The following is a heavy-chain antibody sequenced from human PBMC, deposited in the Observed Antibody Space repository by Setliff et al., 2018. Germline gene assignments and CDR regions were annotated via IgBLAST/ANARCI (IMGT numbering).Heavy chain of an antibody. CDR2: IIPLFRTG. V-gene: IGHV1-69*05. D-gene: IGHD3-10*01. J-gene: IGHJ1*01. CDR1: GGSFNNYP. Sequence: SVKVSCKASGGSFNNYPISWVRQAPGHGLEWMGGIIPLFRTGKYAQKFQGRVTMTRDTSISTAYMELSRLRSDDTAVYYCARGSLYYGSGSYYTTEYFRHWGQGTLVTVSS. CDR3: ARGSLYYGSGSYYTTEYFRH.